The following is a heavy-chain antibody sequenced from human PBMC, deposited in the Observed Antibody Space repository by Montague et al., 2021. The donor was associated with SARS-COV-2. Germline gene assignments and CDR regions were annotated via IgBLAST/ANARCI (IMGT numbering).Heavy chain of an antibody. CDR2: SYSSGSR. J-gene: IGHJ4*02. Sequence: SETLSLTCTVSGASMNGCTRDWIRQPQGKGKELIGISYSSGSRHYNHTLSSRVTISVDTSKSKFYLRLNSVTAADTAVYYCVREGRSRAYAMDYWGQGTLVTVSS. D-gene: IGHD3-22*01. V-gene: IGHV4-59*01. CDR1: GASMNGCT. CDR3: VREGRSRAYAMDY.